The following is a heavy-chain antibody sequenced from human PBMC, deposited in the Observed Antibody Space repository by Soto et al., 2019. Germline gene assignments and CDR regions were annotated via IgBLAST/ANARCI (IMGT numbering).Heavy chain of an antibody. D-gene: IGHD2-8*02. CDR1: GGSLSSYP. V-gene: IGHV1-69*02. J-gene: IGHJ6*03. Sequence: QVQLLQSGSEVKKPGSSVKVSCRASGGSLSSYPVTWVRQAPGQGLEWMGRIIPIVGLTNYAQKFQGRVTITADKSTFTAYREVSTLRSYDTAVQYCGRTAGGHDAGGNYMDVWGKGTTVIVSS. CDR3: GRTAGGHDAGGNYMDV. CDR2: IIPIVGLT.